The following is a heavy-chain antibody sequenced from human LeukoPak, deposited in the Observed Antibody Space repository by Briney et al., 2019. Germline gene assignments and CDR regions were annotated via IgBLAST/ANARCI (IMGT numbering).Heavy chain of an antibody. Sequence: PGRSLRLSCAASGFTFSSYAMHWVRQAPGKGLEWVAVISYDGSNKYYADSVKGRFTISRDNSKNTLYLQMNSLRAEDTAVYYCARSPRGSFYFDYWGQGTLVTVSS. CDR3: ARSPRGSFYFDY. J-gene: IGHJ4*02. D-gene: IGHD1-26*01. CDR2: ISYDGSNK. V-gene: IGHV3-30-3*01. CDR1: GFTFSSYA.